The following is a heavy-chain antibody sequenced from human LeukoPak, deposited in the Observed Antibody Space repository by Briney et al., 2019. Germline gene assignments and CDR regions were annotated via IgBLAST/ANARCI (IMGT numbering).Heavy chain of an antibody. CDR2: IYHSGST. Sequence: SETLSLTCAVSGYSISSGYYWGWIRQPPGKGLGGTGSIYHSGSTYYNESLKSRVTISVDTSKNQFSMKLSSVTAADTAVYYCASSMGAGCWSGYYDYWGQGTLVTVSS. CDR1: GYSISSGYY. V-gene: IGHV4-38-2*01. CDR3: ASSMGAGCWSGYYDY. D-gene: IGHD3-3*01. J-gene: IGHJ4*02.